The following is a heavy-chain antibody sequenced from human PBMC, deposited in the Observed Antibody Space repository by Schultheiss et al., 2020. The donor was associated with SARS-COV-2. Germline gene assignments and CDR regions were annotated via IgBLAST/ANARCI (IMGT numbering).Heavy chain of an antibody. D-gene: IGHD3-22*01. J-gene: IGHJ3*02. Sequence: ASVKVSCKASGYTFTSYGISWVRQAPGQRLEWMGLINPNSGDTDYAQKFQGRVTMTRNTSISTAYMELSSLRSDDTAVYYCARVEVVVPDAFDIWGQGTMVTVSS. V-gene: IGHV1-8*02. CDR1: GYTFTSYG. CDR3: ARVEVVVPDAFDI. CDR2: INPNSGDT.